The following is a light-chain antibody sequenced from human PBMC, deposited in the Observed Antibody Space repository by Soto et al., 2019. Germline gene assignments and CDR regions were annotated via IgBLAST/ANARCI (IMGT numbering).Light chain of an antibody. CDR2: GAS. CDR3: QQYNNWPRT. CDR1: QSVSSSY. J-gene: IGKJ1*01. V-gene: IGKV3-15*01. Sequence: EIMLTQSPATLSLSPGERATLSCRASQSVSSSYLAWYHQKPGQAPRLLIYGASTRATGIPARFSGSGSGTEFTLTINSLQSEDFAVYYCQQYNNWPRTFGQGTKVDIK.